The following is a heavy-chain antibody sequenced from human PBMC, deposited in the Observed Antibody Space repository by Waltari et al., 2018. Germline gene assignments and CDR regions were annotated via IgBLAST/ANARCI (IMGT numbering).Heavy chain of an antibody. CDR3: APLPGGSGQTFDY. J-gene: IGHJ4*02. CDR2: IDPEDGET. CDR1: GYTFTDYF. D-gene: IGHD3-10*01. V-gene: IGHV1-69-2*01. Sequence: EVQLVQSGAEVKKPGATVKISCTASGYTFTDYFMHWVQQAPGKGLEWVGRIDPEDGETVYAEKFQGRVTITADTSTDTSYLELSSLRSDDTAVYYCAPLPGGSGQTFDYWGQGTLLTVSS.